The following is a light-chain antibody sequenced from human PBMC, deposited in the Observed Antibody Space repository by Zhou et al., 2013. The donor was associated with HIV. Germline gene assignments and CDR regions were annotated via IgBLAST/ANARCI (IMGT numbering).Light chain of an antibody. CDR2: GAS. J-gene: IGKJ1*01. CDR3: QQYGSSPT. Sequence: EIVLTQSPGTLSLSPGERATLSCRASQSVSSSYLAWYQQKLGQAPRLLIYGASSRATGIPDRFSGSGSRTDFILTISRLEPEDFAVYYCQQYGSSPTFGQGTKVEIK. CDR1: QSVSSSY. V-gene: IGKV3-20*01.